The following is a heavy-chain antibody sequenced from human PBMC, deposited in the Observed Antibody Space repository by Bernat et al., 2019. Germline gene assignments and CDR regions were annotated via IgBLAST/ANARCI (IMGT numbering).Heavy chain of an antibody. CDR1: GGSISSSSYY. CDR3: ARHSGSGSYLSGMDV. Sequence: QLQLQESGPGLVKPSETLSLTYTVSGGSISSSSYYWGWIRQPPGKGLEWIGSIYYSGSTYYNPSLKSRVTISVDTSKNQFSLKLSSVTAADTAVYYCARHSGSGSYLSGMDVWGQGTTVTVSS. J-gene: IGHJ6*02. CDR2: IYYSGST. V-gene: IGHV4-39*01. D-gene: IGHD3-10*01.